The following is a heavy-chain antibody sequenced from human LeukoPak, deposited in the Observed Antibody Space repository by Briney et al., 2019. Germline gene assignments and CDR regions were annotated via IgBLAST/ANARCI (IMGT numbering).Heavy chain of an antibody. CDR1: GFTFSNYE. V-gene: IGHV3-48*03. J-gene: IGHJ6*04. CDR3: AELGITMIGGV. D-gene: IGHD3-10*02. Sequence: GGSLRLSCAASGFTFSNYEMNWVRQAPGKGLEWVSAITGSGDSTYYADSVKGRFTISRDNAKNSLYLQMNSLRAEDTAVYYCAELGITMIGGVWGKGTTVTISS. CDR2: ITGSGDST.